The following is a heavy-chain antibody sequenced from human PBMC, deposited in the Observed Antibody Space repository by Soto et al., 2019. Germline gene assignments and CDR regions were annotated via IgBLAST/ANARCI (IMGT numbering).Heavy chain of an antibody. V-gene: IGHV3-30-3*01. CDR3: SRGDREDTAVVIGARPGEYGMDV. Sequence: QVQLVESGGGVVQPGRSLRLSCAASGFTFSIYAMHWVRQAPGKGLGWVAVISYDGARKAYTNSVEGRFTISRDTSKNTLYLQMNSLRVEDTAAYYCSRGDREDTAVVIGARPGEYGMDVWGQGTTVTVSS. D-gene: IGHD2-15*01. CDR1: GFTFSIYA. CDR2: ISYDGARK. J-gene: IGHJ6*02.